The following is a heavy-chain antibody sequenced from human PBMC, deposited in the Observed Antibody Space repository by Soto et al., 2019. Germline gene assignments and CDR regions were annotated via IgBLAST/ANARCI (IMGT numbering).Heavy chain of an antibody. CDR1: GYTFTGYY. V-gene: IGHV1-2*04. CDR2: INPNSGGT. CDR3: AREYSSSWYYYYYGMDV. J-gene: IGHJ6*02. D-gene: IGHD6-13*01. Sequence: ASVKVSCKASGYTFTGYYMHWVRQAPGQGLEWMGWINPNSGGTNYAQKFQGWVTMTRDTSISTAYMELSRLRSDDTAVYYCAREYSSSWYYYYYGMDVWGQGTSVTVSS.